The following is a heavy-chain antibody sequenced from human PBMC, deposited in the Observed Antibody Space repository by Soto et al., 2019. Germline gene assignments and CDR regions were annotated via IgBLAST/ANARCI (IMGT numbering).Heavy chain of an antibody. CDR2: IGTAGDT. D-gene: IGHD3-10*01. J-gene: IGHJ6*04. V-gene: IGHV3-13*04. Sequence: GRFLRLACRASEFTISGYDMHWLRKNTGKGLEWVSAIGTAGDTYYPGSVKGRFTISRENAKNSLYLQMNSLRAGDTAVYYCAREGHGSGLYRYGLDVWGEGTTVTGSS. CDR3: AREGHGSGLYRYGLDV. CDR1: EFTISGYD.